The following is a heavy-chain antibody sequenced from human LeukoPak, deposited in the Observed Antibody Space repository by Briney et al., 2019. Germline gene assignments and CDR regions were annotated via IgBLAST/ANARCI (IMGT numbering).Heavy chain of an antibody. CDR1: GFTFSSYE. CDR3: ARDVAAAASHLDY. D-gene: IGHD2-15*01. Sequence: GGSLRLSCAASGFTFSSYEMNWVRQAPGKGLEWVPYISTRGNTVYYADSVKGRFTISRDNAKNSLYLQMDSLRAEDTGLYYCARDVAAAASHLDYWGQGTLVTVSS. V-gene: IGHV3-48*03. J-gene: IGHJ4*02. CDR2: ISTRGNTV.